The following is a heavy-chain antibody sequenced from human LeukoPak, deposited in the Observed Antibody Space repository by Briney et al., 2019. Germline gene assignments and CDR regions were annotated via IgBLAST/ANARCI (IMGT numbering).Heavy chain of an antibody. J-gene: IGHJ6*02. CDR2: ISAYNGNT. Sequence: GASVKVSCKASGYTFTSYGISWVRQAPGQGLEWMGWISAYNGNTNYAQKLQGRVTMTTDTSTSTAYMELRSLRSDDTAVYYCARVRCSSTSCYNYYYGMDVWGQGPRSPSP. V-gene: IGHV1-18*01. CDR3: ARVRCSSTSCYNYYYGMDV. CDR1: GYTFTSYG. D-gene: IGHD2-2*02.